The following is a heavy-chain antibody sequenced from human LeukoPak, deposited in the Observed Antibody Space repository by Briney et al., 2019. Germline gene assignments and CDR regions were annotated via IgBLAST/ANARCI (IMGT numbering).Heavy chain of an antibody. D-gene: IGHD2-15*01. CDR2: IYYSGST. CDR1: GGSISSGDYY. Sequence: SETLSLTCTVSGGSISSGDYYWSWIRQPPGKGLEWIGYIYYSGSTYYNPSLKSRVTISVDTSKNQFSLKLSSVTAADTAVYYCARHGKRAVAANHWYFDLWGRGTLVTVSS. V-gene: IGHV4-30-4*01. CDR3: ARHGKRAVAANHWYFDL. J-gene: IGHJ2*01.